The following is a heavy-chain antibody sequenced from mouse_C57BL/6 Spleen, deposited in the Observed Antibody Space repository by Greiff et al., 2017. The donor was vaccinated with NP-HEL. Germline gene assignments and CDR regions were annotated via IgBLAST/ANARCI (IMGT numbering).Heavy chain of an antibody. V-gene: IGHV1-15*01. D-gene: IGHD2-3*01. CDR2: IDPETGGT. CDR1: GYTFTDYE. CDR3: TRGHDGYSFAY. Sequence: QVQLKESGAELVRPGASVTLSCKASGYTFTDYEMHWVKQTPVHGLAWIGAIDPETGGTAYNQKFKGKAILTADKSSSTAYMELRSLTSEDSAVYYCTRGHDGYSFAYWGQGTLVTVSA. J-gene: IGHJ3*01.